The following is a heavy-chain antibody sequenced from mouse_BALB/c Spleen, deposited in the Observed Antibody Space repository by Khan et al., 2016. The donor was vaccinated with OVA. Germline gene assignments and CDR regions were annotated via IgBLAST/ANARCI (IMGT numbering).Heavy chain of an antibody. V-gene: IGHV3-6*02. CDR2: KVYDGTN. CDR3: ARGGQCFTH. Sequence: EVQLQESGPGLVKPSQSLSLTCSVTGYSITSGYYWNWIRQFPGNKLEWMGYKVYDGTNNYNPSLKNRISITRDTSKNQLFLRLNSVTTEDTSTANCARGGQCFTHWGHGTLVTVSA. J-gene: IGHJ3*01. D-gene: IGHD6-1*01. CDR1: GYSITSGYY.